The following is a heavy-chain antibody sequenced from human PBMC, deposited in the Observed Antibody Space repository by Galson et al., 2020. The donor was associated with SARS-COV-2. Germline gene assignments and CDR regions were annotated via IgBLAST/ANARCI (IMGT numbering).Heavy chain of an antibody. V-gene: IGHV3-30*09. CDR1: GFTFSSYA. J-gene: IGHJ6*02. CDR3: ARGIQVRGVSYDMDV. D-gene: IGHD3-10*01. Sequence: GGSLRLSCAASGFTFSSYAMHWVRQAPGKGLEWVAVISYDGSNKYYADSVKGRFAISRDNSKNTLSLQMSSLRAEDTAVYYCARGIQVRGVSYDMDVWGQGTTVTVSS. CDR2: ISYDGSNK.